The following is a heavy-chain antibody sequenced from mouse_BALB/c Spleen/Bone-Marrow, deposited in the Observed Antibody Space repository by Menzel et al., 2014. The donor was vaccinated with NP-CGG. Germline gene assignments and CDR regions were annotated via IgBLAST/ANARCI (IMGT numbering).Heavy chain of an antibody. CDR2: INPDSSTI. CDR1: GFDFSRYW. D-gene: IGHD2-3*01. Sequence: EVQRVESGSGLVQPGGSLKLSCAASGFDFSRYWMSWVRQAPGKGLEWIGEINPDSSTINYTPSLKDKFIISRDNAKNTLYLQMSKVRSEDTALYYCARLGYYGYFDYWGQGTTLTVSS. CDR3: ARLGYYGYFDY. J-gene: IGHJ2*01. V-gene: IGHV4-1*02.